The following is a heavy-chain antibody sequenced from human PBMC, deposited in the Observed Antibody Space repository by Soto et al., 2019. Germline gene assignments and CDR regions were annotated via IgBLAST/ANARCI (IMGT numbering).Heavy chain of an antibody. D-gene: IGHD2-15*01. Sequence: LRLSCSASGFTFSSYAMPWVRQAPGKGLEYVSAISSNGGSTYYADSVKGRFTIARDNSKNTLYLQMSSLRAEDTAVYYCVKDHMAAPDYWGQGTLVTVSS. CDR1: GFTFSSYA. V-gene: IGHV3-64D*06. CDR2: ISSNGGST. CDR3: VKDHMAAPDY. J-gene: IGHJ4*02.